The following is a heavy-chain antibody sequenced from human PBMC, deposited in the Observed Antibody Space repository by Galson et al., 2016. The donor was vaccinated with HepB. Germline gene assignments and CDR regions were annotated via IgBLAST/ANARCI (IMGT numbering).Heavy chain of an antibody. CDR3: TRGTLGTAATMAFDY. CDR2: IYQTGTA. D-gene: IGHD4/OR15-4a*01. V-gene: IGHV4-4*02. Sequence: SETLSLTCAVSGGSIGNDYWWSWVRQSPGKELEWIGEIYQTGTANYNPSFTRRATISVDKSKNQFSLRLDSVTAADTAVYYCTRGTLGTAATMAFDYWGQGTLVSVSS. J-gene: IGHJ4*02. CDR1: GGSIGNDYW.